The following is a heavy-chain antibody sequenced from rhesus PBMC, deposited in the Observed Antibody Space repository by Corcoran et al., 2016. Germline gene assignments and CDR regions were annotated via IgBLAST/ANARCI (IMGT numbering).Heavy chain of an antibody. CDR3: ARKGYYPNWGFDV. V-gene: IGHV4-160*01. D-gene: IGHD3-16*01. Sequence: QVQLQESGPGLVKPSETLSLTCAVSGGSISSNYWSWIRQPPGKGLEWIGRIYGSGGSTDYNPPLKGRVTISTDTSKNQFSLRLGSVTAADTAVYYCARKGYYPNWGFDVWGPGVLVTVSS. CDR2: IYGSGGST. J-gene: IGHJ5-1*01. CDR1: GGSISSNY.